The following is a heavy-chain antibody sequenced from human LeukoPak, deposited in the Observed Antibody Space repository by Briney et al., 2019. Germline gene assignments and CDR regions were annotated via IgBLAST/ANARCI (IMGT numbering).Heavy chain of an antibody. J-gene: IGHJ2*01. D-gene: IGHD2-15*01. V-gene: IGHV1-18*04. CDR3: ARGGYCSGGNCYYPLYWYFDL. CDR1: GYTFTSYG. Sequence: ASVKVSCKASGYTFTSYGISWVRQAPGQGLEGMGWISAYNGNTSYAQKLQGRVTMTTDTSTSTAYMELRSLRSDDTAVYYCARGGYCSGGNCYYPLYWYFDLWGRGTLVTVSS. CDR2: ISAYNGNT.